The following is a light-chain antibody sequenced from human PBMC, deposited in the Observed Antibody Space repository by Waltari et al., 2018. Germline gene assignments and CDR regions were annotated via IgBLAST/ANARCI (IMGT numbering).Light chain of an antibody. J-gene: IGKJ4*01. V-gene: IGKV3-11*01. CDR1: QSVRSF. CDR2: DAS. Sequence: EIVLTQSPATLSLSPGERATLSCRASQSVRSFLAWYQHKPGQAPRLLLHDASNRATGLPVRFSGSGSGTDFTLTISSLEPEDFAVYYWQQSINCPLTFGGGTKVEIK. CDR3: QQSINCPLT.